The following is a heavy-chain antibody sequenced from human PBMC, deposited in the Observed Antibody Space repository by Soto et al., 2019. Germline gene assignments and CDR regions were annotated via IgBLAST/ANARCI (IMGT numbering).Heavy chain of an antibody. Sequence: GASVKVSCKASGFTFTSSAVQWVRQARGQRLEWIGWIVVGSGNTNYAQRFQERVTITRDMSTSTAYMELSSLRSEDTAVYYCVTPPPYTYSYESSGYTYCFGPWHQET. CDR1: GFTFTSSA. CDR3: VTPPPYTYSYESSGYTYCFGP. J-gene: IGHJ5*02. CDR2: IVVGSGNT. D-gene: IGHD3-22*01. V-gene: IGHV1-58*01.